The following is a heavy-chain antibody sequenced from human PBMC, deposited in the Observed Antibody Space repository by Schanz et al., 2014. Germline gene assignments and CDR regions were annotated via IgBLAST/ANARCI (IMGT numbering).Heavy chain of an antibody. Sequence: EVQLLESGGGLVQPGKSLRLSCAASGFTFDKYAMHWVRQAPGKGLEWVSVISWNSGTIGYADSVKGRFTISRDNAKNTLYLQMNSLRAEDTAVYYCVRDSFFAFDYWGQGTLVTVSS. CDR1: GFTFDKYA. J-gene: IGHJ4*02. V-gene: IGHV3-9*01. D-gene: IGHD3-3*01. CDR2: ISWNSGTI. CDR3: VRDSFFAFDY.